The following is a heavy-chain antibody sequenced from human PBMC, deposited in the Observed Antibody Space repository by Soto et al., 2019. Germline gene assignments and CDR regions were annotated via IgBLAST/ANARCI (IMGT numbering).Heavy chain of an antibody. CDR2: INPSRGTT. D-gene: IGHD6-13*01. CDR1: GYSFITYF. V-gene: IGHV1-46*01. CDR3: AASGIAAAGTLDY. Sequence: ASVKVSCKASGYSFITYFMHWVRQAPGQGLEWMGVINPSRGTTNYAQKFQERVTITRDMSTSTAYMELSSLRSEDTAVYYCAASGIAAAGTLDYWGQGTLVTVSS. J-gene: IGHJ4*02.